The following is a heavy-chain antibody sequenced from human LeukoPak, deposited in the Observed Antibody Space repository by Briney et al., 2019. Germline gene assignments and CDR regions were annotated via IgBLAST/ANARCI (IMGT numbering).Heavy chain of an antibody. J-gene: IGHJ4*02. CDR3: ARGKYYYDSSGYYWSYYFDY. Sequence: PGGSLILSCAASGFTFSSYWMGWVRQAAGRGLEWVANIKQEGSEKYYVHAVKGRFTNSRDNAKHSLYMQMNSLRAEDTAVYYCARGKYYYDSSGYYWSYYFDYWGQGTLVTVSS. V-gene: IGHV3-7*04. CDR1: GFTFSSYW. CDR2: IKQEGSEK. D-gene: IGHD3-22*01.